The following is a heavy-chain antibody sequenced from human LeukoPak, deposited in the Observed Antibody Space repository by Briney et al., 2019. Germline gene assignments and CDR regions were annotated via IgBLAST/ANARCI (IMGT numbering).Heavy chain of an antibody. CDR3: ARAHSNNWRFDY. J-gene: IGHJ4*02. V-gene: IGHV4-59*01. CDR2: VYNSGNS. Sequence: SETLSLTCTVSGGSISGYYWSWIRQPPGKGLEWIGYVYNSGNSDYNPSLKSRVSISVDTSKNQLSLKLSPVTAADTAVYYCARAHSNNWRFDYWGQGTLVTVSS. D-gene: IGHD6-13*01. CDR1: GGSISGYY.